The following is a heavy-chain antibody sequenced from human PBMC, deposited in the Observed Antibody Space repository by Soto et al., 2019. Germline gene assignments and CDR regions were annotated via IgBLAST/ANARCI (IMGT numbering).Heavy chain of an antibody. CDR2: IIPILGIA. Sequence: QVQLVQSGAEVKKPGSSVKVSCKASGGTFSSYTISWVRQAPGQGLEWMGRIIPILGIANYAQKFQGRVTITADKSTSTAYMELSSLRSEDTAVYYCARDIKDYDILTATERVNWFDPWGQGTLVTVSS. CDR3: ARDIKDYDILTATERVNWFDP. CDR1: GGTFSSYT. V-gene: IGHV1-69*08. D-gene: IGHD3-9*01. J-gene: IGHJ5*02.